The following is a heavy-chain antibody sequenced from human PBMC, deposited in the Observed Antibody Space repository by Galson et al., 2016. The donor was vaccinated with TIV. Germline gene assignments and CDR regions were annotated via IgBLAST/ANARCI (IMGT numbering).Heavy chain of an antibody. D-gene: IGHD3-9*01. J-gene: IGHJ4*02. Sequence: SVKVSCKVSGYTLTELSMHWVRQAPGKGLEWMGGFDPEDGETIYAQRFQGRVTMTEDTSTDTAYMELSSLRSEDTAVYYCATSRGRYFDWLFGYWGQGTLVTVSS. CDR1: GYTLTELS. CDR2: FDPEDGET. V-gene: IGHV1-24*01. CDR3: ATSRGRYFDWLFGY.